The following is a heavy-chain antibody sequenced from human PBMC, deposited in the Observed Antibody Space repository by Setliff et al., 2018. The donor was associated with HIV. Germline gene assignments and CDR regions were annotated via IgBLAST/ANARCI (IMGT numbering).Heavy chain of an antibody. CDR2: IKENGDEK. Sequence: RLSCAASGLTFSTYWMSWFRQAPGKGLEWVANIKENGDEKYYVDSVKGRFTISRDNAKNSLYLQMSSLRVEDTAVYYCARSVPDSAYRPTDYWGQGTQVTVSS. CDR3: ARSVPDSAYRPTDY. J-gene: IGHJ4*02. V-gene: IGHV3-7*03. D-gene: IGHD3-22*01. CDR1: GLTFSTYW.